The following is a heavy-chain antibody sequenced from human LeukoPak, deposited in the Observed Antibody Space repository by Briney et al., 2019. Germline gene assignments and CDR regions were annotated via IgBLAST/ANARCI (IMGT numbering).Heavy chain of an antibody. V-gene: IGHV1-69*05. CDR2: IIPIFGTA. CDR3: ARGYYYDSSGPDAFDI. Sequence: ASVKVSCKASGGTFSSYAISWVRQAPGQGLEWMGGIIPIFGTASYAQKFQGRVTITTDESTSTAYMELSSLRSEDTAVYYCARGYYYDSSGPDAFDIWGQGTMVTVSS. CDR1: GGTFSSYA. J-gene: IGHJ3*02. D-gene: IGHD3-22*01.